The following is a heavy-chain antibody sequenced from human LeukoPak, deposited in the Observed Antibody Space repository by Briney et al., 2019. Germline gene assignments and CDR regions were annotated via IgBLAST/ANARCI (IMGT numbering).Heavy chain of an antibody. J-gene: IGHJ4*02. CDR3: ARGPLLTGYPRRGFDY. CDR1: GGSFSTYY. Sequence: PSETLSLTCAVYGGSFSTYYWSWIRQPPGKGLEWIGDIYHTGSTTYSPSLKSRVTISVDTSKKQFSLSLTSVTAADTAVYYCARGPLLTGYPRRGFDYWGQGALGTVSS. V-gene: IGHV4-34*01. CDR2: IYHTGST. D-gene: IGHD3-9*01.